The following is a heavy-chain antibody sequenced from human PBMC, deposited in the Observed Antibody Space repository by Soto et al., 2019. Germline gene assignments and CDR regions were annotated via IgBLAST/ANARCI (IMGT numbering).Heavy chain of an antibody. CDR1: GYTFTSYG. CDR3: ARDSGRFWGGYGAFDI. Sequence: ASVKVSCKASGYTFTSYGISWVRQAPGQGLEWMGWISAYNGNTNYAQKLQGRVTMTTDTSTSTAYMELRSLRSDDTAVFYCARDSGRFWGGYGAFDIWGQGTMVTVSS. D-gene: IGHD3-3*01. J-gene: IGHJ3*02. CDR2: ISAYNGNT. V-gene: IGHV1-18*01.